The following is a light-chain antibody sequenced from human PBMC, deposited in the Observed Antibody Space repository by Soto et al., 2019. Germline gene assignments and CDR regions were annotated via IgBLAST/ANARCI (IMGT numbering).Light chain of an antibody. V-gene: IGKV1-33*01. CDR1: QDISNY. CDR3: QQYDNLPPYT. CDR2: DAA. Sequence: DIQMTQSPSSLSASVGDRVTITCQASQDISNYLNWYQQKPGKAPKLLIYDAANLETGVPSRFRGSGPRTRLTFTTRGLQPEDIATYYCQQYDNLPPYTFGQGTKLEIK. J-gene: IGKJ2*01.